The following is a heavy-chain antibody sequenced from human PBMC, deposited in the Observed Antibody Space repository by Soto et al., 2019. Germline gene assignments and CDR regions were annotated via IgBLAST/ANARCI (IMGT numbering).Heavy chain of an antibody. D-gene: IGHD3-3*01. CDR3: ARTRVYDSFNYYGMAV. CDR1: GDSVSSSSVG. V-gene: IGHV6-1*01. J-gene: IGHJ6*02. CDR2: TYYRSKWYN. Sequence: SQTLSLTCVISGDSVSSSSVGWNWIRQSPSRGLEWLGRTYYRSKWYNDYAVSVKSRITINPDTSKNQFSLQLNSVTPEDTAVYFCARTRVYDSFNYYGMAVWGQGTTVTVSS.